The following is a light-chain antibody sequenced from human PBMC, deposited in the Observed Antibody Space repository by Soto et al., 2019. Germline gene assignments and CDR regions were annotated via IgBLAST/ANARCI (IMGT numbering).Light chain of an antibody. CDR3: QQYGSSPPRT. V-gene: IGKV3-20*01. CDR1: QSVSSSH. Sequence: IVLTPSSGTVDLSPGEGAPRTGRARQSVSSSHLAWYQHKPGQAPRLLIYAASSRATGSPDRFSGSGAGTDFTLTISRLEPADFAVYFCQQYGSSPPRTFGQGTKVDIK. CDR2: AAS. J-gene: IGKJ2*02.